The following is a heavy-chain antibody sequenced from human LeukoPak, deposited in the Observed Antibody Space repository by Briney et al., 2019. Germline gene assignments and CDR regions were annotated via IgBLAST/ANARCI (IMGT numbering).Heavy chain of an antibody. J-gene: IGHJ4*02. CDR2: ISWNSGII. V-gene: IGHV3-9*01. CDR3: TKDSVAMVTTSDY. Sequence: GGSLRLSCAASGFTFHDYAMHWVRQAPGKGLEWVSGISWNSGIIGYADSVKGQFTTSRDNAKNSLYLQMNSLRPEDTALYYCTKDSVAMVTTSDYWGQGTLVTVSS. CDR1: GFTFHDYA. D-gene: IGHD5-18*01.